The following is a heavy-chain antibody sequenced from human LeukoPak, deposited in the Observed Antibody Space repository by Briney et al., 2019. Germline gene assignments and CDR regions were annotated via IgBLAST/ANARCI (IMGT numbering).Heavy chain of an antibody. V-gene: IGHV4-59*08. CDR2: IYYSGST. Sequence: SETLSLTCTASGGSISSYYWSWIRQPPGKGLEWIGYIYYSGSTNYNPSLKSRVTISVDTSKNQFSLKLSSVTAADTAVYYCARHSLGYYYDSSGYWVRAFDIWGQGTMVTVSS. D-gene: IGHD3-22*01. CDR1: GGSISSYY. J-gene: IGHJ3*02. CDR3: ARHSLGYYYDSSGYWVRAFDI.